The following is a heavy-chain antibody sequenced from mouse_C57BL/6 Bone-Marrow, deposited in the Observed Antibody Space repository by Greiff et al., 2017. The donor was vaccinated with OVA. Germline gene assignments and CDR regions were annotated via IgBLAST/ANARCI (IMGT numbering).Heavy chain of an antibody. CDR3: ARDHYYSGPRYWYFDV. V-gene: IGHV7-1*01. J-gene: IGHJ1*03. D-gene: IGHD1-2*01. CDR2: SRNKANDYTT. Sequence: EVMLVESGGGLVQSGRSLRLSCATSGFTFSDFYMEWVRQAPGKGLEWIAASRNKANDYTTEYSASVKGRFIVSRDTSQSILYLQMNDLRAGDTAIDYCARDHYYSGPRYWYFDVWGTGTTVTVSS. CDR1: GFTFSDFY.